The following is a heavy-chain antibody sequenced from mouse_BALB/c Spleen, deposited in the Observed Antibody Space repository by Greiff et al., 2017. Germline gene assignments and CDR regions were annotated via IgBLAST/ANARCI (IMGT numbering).Heavy chain of an antibody. J-gene: IGHJ2*01. V-gene: IGHV3-2*02. CDR2: ISYSGST. Sequence: DVQLQESGPGLVKPSQSLSLTCTVTGYSITSDYAWNWIRQFPGNKLEWMGYISYSGSTSYNPSLKSRISITRDTSKNQFFLQLNSVTTEDTATYYCARLGVYDGYYDFDYWGQGTTLTVSS. D-gene: IGHD2-3*01. CDR1: GYSITSDYA. CDR3: ARLGVYDGYYDFDY.